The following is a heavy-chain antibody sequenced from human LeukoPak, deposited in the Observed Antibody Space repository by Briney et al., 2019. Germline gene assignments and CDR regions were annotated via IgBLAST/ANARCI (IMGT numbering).Heavy chain of an antibody. D-gene: IGHD2-15*01. J-gene: IGHJ3*02. V-gene: IGHV3-74*01. CDR1: GFTFSSYW. Sequence: PGGSLRLSSAPSGFTFSSYWMHSVRQAPGRGLVWVSRINSDGYNIRYADYVKGRFTISRNNAKNTLYLQMNSLRAEDTAVYYCARATSKGGLDIWGQGTVVTISS. CDR3: ARATSKGGLDI. CDR2: INSDGYNI.